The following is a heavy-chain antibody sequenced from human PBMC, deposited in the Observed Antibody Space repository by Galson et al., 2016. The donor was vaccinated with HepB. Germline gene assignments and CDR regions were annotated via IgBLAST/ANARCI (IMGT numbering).Heavy chain of an antibody. D-gene: IGHD6-13*01. J-gene: IGHJ5*02. CDR2: IYSGGST. CDR1: GFTFSDYW. V-gene: IGHV3-66*01. Sequence: SLRLSCAASGFTFSDYWMNWVRQAPGKGLEWVSVIYSGGSTYYADSVKGRLTISRDNSKNTLSLQMNSLRAEDTAVYYCAIGGVAAAGGRGYNWFDPWGQGTLVTVSS. CDR3: AIGGVAAAGGRGYNWFDP.